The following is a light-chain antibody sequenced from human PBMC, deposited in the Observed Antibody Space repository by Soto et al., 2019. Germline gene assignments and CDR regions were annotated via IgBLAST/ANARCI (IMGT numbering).Light chain of an antibody. CDR2: DVI. CDR3: SSYGGSNNFVV. CDR1: SSDIGGNNF. V-gene: IGLV2-8*01. Sequence: QSALTQPPSASGSPGQSVTISCTGTSSDIGGNNFVSWYQHHPGKAPKLMLYDVIKRPSGVPARFSGSKSGNTASLTVSGLQAEDEADYSCSSYGGSNNFVVFGGGTKLTVL. J-gene: IGLJ2*01.